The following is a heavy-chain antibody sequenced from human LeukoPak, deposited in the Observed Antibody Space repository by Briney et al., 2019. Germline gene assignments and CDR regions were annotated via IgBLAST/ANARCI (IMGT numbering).Heavy chain of an antibody. Sequence: KPSETLSLTCAVYGGSFSGYYWSWIRQPPGKGLEWIGEINHSGSTNYNPSLKSRVTISVDTSKNQFSLKLSFVTAADTAVYYCARVGCSGGSCYLDYWGQGTLVTVSS. V-gene: IGHV4-34*01. CDR1: GGSFSGYY. D-gene: IGHD2-15*01. J-gene: IGHJ4*02. CDR2: INHSGST. CDR3: ARVGCSGGSCYLDY.